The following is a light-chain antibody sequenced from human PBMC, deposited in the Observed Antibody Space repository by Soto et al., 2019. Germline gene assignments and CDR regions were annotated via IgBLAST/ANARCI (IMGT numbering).Light chain of an antibody. CDR2: RTT. Sequence: QSVVTQEPSVTVSPGETVTLTCAPSIGVVSSGYLSYWFQQKPGQAPRTLINRTTNRRSWTPARFSGSLLGGKPALTLSGVQPEDEAEYYCLLHFGTFWVLGGGTKLTVL. J-gene: IGLJ3*02. V-gene: IGLV7-43*01. CDR1: IGVVSSGYL. CDR3: LLHFGTFWV.